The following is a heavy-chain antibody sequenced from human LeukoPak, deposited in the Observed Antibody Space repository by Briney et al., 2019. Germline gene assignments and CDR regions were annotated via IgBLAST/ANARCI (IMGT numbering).Heavy chain of an antibody. CDR2: IYYSGST. CDR3: ATHLGYCSGGTCYFDY. D-gene: IGHD2-15*01. Sequence: SETLSLTCIVSGGSISSISSNNYHWGWIRQPPGKGLEWIGSIYYSGSTYYNPSLKSRVTISVDTSKNQFSLKLSSVTAADTALYYCATHLGYCSGGTCYFDYWGQGTLVTVSS. J-gene: IGHJ4*02. CDR1: GGSISSISSNNYH. V-gene: IGHV4-39*01.